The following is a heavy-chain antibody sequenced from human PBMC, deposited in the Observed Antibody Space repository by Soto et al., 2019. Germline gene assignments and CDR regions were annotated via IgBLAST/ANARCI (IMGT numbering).Heavy chain of an antibody. Sequence: GGSLRPSCASSGFTFNNYSMTWVRQAPGKGLEWVSYISASGGSTYYADSVKGRFTISRDNSKSTRYLQITCVRAEETAVCYCARVGGVGGYFDWLLPELPRYGMDVWGQGTTVTVSS. CDR2: ISASGGST. J-gene: IGHJ6*02. CDR1: GFTFNNYS. CDR3: ARVGGVGGYFDWLLPELPRYGMDV. D-gene: IGHD3-9*01. V-gene: IGHV3-23*01.